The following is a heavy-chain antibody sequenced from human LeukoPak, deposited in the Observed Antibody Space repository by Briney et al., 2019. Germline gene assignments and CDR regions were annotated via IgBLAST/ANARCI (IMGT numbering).Heavy chain of an antibody. CDR2: VYKGGTT. J-gene: IGHJ6*02. Sequence: GGSLRLSCEASGFPVGSYYLTWVRQAPGKGLEWVSAVYKGGTTYYAESVKGRFTVSRDNSKNSFSLQMNSLSADDTAVYYCAGGSGDILTGYSGMDVWGQGTTVIVSS. D-gene: IGHD3-9*01. CDR1: GFPVGSYY. CDR3: AGGSGDILTGYSGMDV. V-gene: IGHV3-53*01.